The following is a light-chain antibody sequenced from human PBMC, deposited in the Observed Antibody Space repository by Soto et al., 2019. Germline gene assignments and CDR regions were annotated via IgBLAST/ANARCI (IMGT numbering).Light chain of an antibody. V-gene: IGKV2-28*01. J-gene: IGKJ2*01. CDR2: LGS. Sequence: DIVMTQSPLSLPVTPGEPAYISCRSSQSLLHSNGYNYLDWYLQKPGQSPQLLIYLGSNRASGVPDRFSGSGSGTDFTLKISRVEAEDVGVYYCMQALQTPRYTFGQGTKLEIK. CDR1: QSLLHSNGYNY. CDR3: MQALQTPRYT.